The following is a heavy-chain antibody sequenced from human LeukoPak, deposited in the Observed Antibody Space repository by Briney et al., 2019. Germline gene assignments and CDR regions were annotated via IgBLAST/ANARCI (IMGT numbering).Heavy chain of an antibody. CDR3: ASRRKMATIDY. CDR1: GGSFSGYY. CDR2: INHSGST. Sequence: PSETLSLTCAVYGGSFSGYYWSWIRQPPEKGLEWIGEINHSGSTNYNPSLKSRVTISVDTSKNQFSLKLSSVTAADTAVYYCASRRKMATIDYWGQGTLVTVSS. D-gene: IGHD5-24*01. V-gene: IGHV4-34*01. J-gene: IGHJ4*02.